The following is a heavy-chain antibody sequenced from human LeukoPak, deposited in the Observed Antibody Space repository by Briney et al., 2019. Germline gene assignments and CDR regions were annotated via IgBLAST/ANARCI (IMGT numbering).Heavy chain of an antibody. CDR3: ARGGSGSYWFDP. CDR2: MNPNSGTT. CDR1: GYTFTSYD. D-gene: IGHD1-26*01. J-gene: IGHJ5*02. Sequence: ASVKVSCKASGYTFTSYDINWVRQATGQGLEWMGWMNPNSGTTGYAQKFQGRVTMTRNTSISTAYMELSSLRSEDTAVYYCARGGSGSYWFDPWGQGTLVTVSS. V-gene: IGHV1-8*01.